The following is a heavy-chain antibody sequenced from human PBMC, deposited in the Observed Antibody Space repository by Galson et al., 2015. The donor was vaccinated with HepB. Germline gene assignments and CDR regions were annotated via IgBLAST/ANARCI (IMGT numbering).Heavy chain of an antibody. J-gene: IGHJ4*02. Sequence: SLRLSCAASGFTFSSYGMHWVRQAPGKGLEWVAVIWYDGSNKYYADSVKGQFTISRDNSKNTLYLQMNSLRAEDTAVYYCARDEIGYYDSSPDYWGQGTLVTVSS. CDR1: GFTFSSYG. D-gene: IGHD3-22*01. CDR3: ARDEIGYYDSSPDY. CDR2: IWYDGSNK. V-gene: IGHV3-33*01.